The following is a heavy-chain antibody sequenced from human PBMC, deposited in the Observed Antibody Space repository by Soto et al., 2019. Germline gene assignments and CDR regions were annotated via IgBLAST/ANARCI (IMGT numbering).Heavy chain of an antibody. D-gene: IGHD4-17*01. J-gene: IGHJ3*02. CDR1: GFTFSSYA. CDR3: ARECDYGDCRDAFDI. Sequence: GGSLRLSCAASGFTFSSYAMHWVRQAPGKGLEWVAVISYDGSNKYYADSVKGRFTISRDNSKNTLYLQMNSLRAEDTAVYYCARECDYGDCRDAFDIWAQGKMVTVSS. V-gene: IGHV3-30-3*01. CDR2: ISYDGSNK.